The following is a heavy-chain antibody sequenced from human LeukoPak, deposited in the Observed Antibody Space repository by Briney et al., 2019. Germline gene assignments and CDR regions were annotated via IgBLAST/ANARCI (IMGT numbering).Heavy chain of an antibody. CDR2: INPNSGGT. J-gene: IGHJ4*02. Sequence: ASVKVSCKASAYTFTGYYMHWVRQAPGQGLEWMGWINPNSGGTNYAQKFQGRVTMTRDMSISTAYMELSRLRSDDTAVYYCARMGRKRYYGSGSVDYWGQGTLVTVSS. CDR1: AYTFTGYY. D-gene: IGHD3-10*01. CDR3: ARMGRKRYYGSGSVDY. V-gene: IGHV1-2*02.